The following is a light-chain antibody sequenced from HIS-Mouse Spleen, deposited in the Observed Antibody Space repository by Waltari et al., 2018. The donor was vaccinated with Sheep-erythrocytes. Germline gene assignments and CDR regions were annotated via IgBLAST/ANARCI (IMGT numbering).Light chain of an antibody. CDR2: EGS. V-gene: IGLV2-23*01. Sequence: QSSLTQPASVSGSPGQSITISCTGTSSDVGRYNLVSWYPQHPGKAPKLMIYEGSKRPSGVSNRFSGSKSGNTASLTISGLQAEDEADYYCCSYAGSSTPWVFGGGTKLTVL. CDR3: CSYAGSSTPWV. CDR1: SSDVGRYNL. J-gene: IGLJ3*02.